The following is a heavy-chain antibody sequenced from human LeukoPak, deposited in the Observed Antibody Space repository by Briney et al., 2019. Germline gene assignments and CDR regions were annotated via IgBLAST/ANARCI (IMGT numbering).Heavy chain of an antibody. D-gene: IGHD6-19*01. CDR1: GYSISSGYY. CDR3: AREPSRGYSSGWYDY. Sequence: SETLSLTCTVSGYSISSGYYWGWIRQPPGKGLEWIGSLYHTGSTDYNPSLRSRVTISVDTSKNQFSLKLSSVTAADTAVYYCAREPSRGYSSGWYDYWGQGTLVTVSS. CDR2: LYHTGST. J-gene: IGHJ4*02. V-gene: IGHV4-38-2*02.